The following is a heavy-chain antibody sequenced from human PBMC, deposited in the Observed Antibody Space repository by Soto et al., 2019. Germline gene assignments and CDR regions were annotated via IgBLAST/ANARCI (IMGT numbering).Heavy chain of an antibody. CDR3: ASIVGATWSQAQLDY. D-gene: IGHD1-26*01. J-gene: IGHJ4*02. Sequence: SETLSLTCTVSGGSISSGDYYWSWIRQPPGKGLEWIGYIYYSGSTYYNPSLKSRVTISVDTSKNQFSLKLSSVTAADTAVYYCASIVGATWSQAQLDYWGQGTLVTAPQ. V-gene: IGHV4-30-4*01. CDR2: IYYSGST. CDR1: GGSISSGDYY.